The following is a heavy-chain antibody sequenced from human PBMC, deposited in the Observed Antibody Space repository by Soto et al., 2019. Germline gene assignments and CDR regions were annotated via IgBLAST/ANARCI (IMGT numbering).Heavy chain of an antibody. J-gene: IGHJ2*01. CDR1: GFTFSSYG. CDR2: ISYDGSNK. D-gene: IGHD2-21*02. V-gene: IGHV3-30*18. CDR3: AKDSTVVVTAIGSWYFDL. Sequence: QVQLVESGGGVVQPGRSLRLSCAASGFTFSSYGMHWVRQAPGKGLEWVAVISYDGSNKYYADSVKGRFTISRDNSKNTLYLQMNSLRAEETAVYYCAKDSTVVVTAIGSWYFDLWGRGTLVTVSS.